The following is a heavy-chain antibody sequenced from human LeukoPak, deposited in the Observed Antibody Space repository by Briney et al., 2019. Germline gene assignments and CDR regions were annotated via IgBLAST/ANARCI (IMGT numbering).Heavy chain of an antibody. CDR3: ARKAGYKDFYYYYYCMDV. J-gene: IGHJ6*03. V-gene: IGHV1-2*06. Sequence: ASVKVSCKASGYTFTGYYMHWVRQAPGQGLEWMGRINPNSGGTNYAQKFQGRVTMTRDTSISTAYMELSRLRSDDTAVYYCARKAGYKDFYYYYYCMDVWGKGTTVTVSS. CDR1: GYTFTGYY. D-gene: IGHD5-24*01. CDR2: INPNSGGT.